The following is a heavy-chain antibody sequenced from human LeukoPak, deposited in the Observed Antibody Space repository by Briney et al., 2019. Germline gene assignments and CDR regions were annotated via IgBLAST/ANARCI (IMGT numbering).Heavy chain of an antibody. D-gene: IGHD3-10*01. CDR3: ARTGSYGSGSYSHY. V-gene: IGHV1-69*01. CDR1: GGTFSSYA. Sequence: SVKVSCKASGGTFSSYAISWVRQAPGQGPEWMGGIIPIFGTANYAQKFQGRVTITADESTSTAYMELSSLRSEDTAVYYCARTGSYGSGSYSHYWGQGTLVTVSS. J-gene: IGHJ4*02. CDR2: IIPIFGTA.